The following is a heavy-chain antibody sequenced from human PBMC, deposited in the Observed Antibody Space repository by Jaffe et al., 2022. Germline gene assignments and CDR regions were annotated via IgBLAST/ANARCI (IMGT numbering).Heavy chain of an antibody. J-gene: IGHJ4*02. Sequence: QVQLQESGPGLVKPSETLSLTCAVSGYSISSGYYWGWIRQPPGKGLEWIGSIYHSGSTYYNPSLKSRVTISVDTSKNQFSLKLSSVTAADTAVYYCARLAGGQLVRWGQGTLVTVSS. CDR3: ARLAGGQLVR. V-gene: IGHV4-38-2*01. D-gene: IGHD6-13*01. CDR2: IYHSGST. CDR1: GYSISSGYY.